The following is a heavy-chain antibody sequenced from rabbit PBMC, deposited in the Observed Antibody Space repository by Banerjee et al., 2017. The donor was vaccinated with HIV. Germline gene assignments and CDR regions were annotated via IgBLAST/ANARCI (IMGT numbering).Heavy chain of an antibody. D-gene: IGHD2-1*01. CDR1: GFSFSSSYW. CDR2: IYVGSSGST. J-gene: IGHJ4*01. CDR3: TRTTMTMVINL. V-gene: IGHV1S45*01. Sequence: QEQLEESGGGLVTPGRTLTLSCTASGFSFSSSYWICWVRQAPGKGLEWIACIYVGSSGSTYYASWAKGRFTISKTSSTTVTLQMTSLTAADTATYFCTRTTMTMVINLWGPGTLVTVS.